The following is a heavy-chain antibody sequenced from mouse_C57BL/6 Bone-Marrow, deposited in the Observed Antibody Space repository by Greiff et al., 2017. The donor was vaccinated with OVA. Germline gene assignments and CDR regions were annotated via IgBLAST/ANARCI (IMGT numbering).Heavy chain of an antibody. D-gene: IGHD3-2*02. J-gene: IGHJ3*01. V-gene: IGHV5-2*01. CDR2: INSDGGST. Sequence: EVKLMESGGGLVQPGESLKLSCESNEYEFPSHDMSWVRKTPEKRLELVAAINSDGGSTYYPDTMERRFIISRDNTKKTLYLQISSLRSEDTALYYCARHDTLRLPFAYWGQGTLVTVSA. CDR3: ARHDTLRLPFAY. CDR1: EYEFPSHD.